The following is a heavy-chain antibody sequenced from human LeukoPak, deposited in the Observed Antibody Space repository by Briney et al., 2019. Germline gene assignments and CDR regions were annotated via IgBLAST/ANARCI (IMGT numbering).Heavy chain of an antibody. V-gene: IGHV1-18*01. D-gene: IGHD3-22*01. CDR1: GYTFTSYG. CDR3: ARDYTGSGYTASWY. J-gene: IGHJ4*02. CDR2: ISAYNGNT. Sequence: ASVKVSCKASGYTFTSYGISWVRQAPGQGLEWMGWISAYNGNTNYAQKPQGRVTMTTDTSTSTAYMELRSLRSDDTAVYYCARDYTGSGYTASWYWGQGTLVTVSS.